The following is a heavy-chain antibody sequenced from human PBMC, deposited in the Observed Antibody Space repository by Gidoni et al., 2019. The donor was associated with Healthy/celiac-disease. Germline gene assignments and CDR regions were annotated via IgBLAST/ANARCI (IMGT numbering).Heavy chain of an antibody. CDR1: GGSISSSSYY. CDR3: ASHTALGKINWFDP. CDR2: IYYSGST. V-gene: IGHV4-39*01. D-gene: IGHD5-18*01. J-gene: IGHJ5*02. Sequence: QLQLQESGPGLVKPSETLSLTCTVSGGSISSSSYYWGWIRQPPGKGLEWIGSIYYSGSTYYNPSLKSRVTISVDTSKNQFSLKLSSVTAADTAVYYCASHTALGKINWFDPWGQGTLVTVSS.